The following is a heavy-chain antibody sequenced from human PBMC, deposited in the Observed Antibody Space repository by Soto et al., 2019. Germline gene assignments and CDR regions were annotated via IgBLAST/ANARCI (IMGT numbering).Heavy chain of an antibody. D-gene: IGHD5-12*01. CDR3: ARVQRRWLNSDY. CDR2: INHSGST. CDR1: GWSFSGYY. V-gene: IGHV4-34*01. Sequence: PSEPLSLTCAVYGWSFSGYYCSWIRQPPGKGPEWIGAINHSGSTNQNPSHKSRVTIPVDTSKNQFSLKLRSMTAADTAVYFCARVQRRWLNSDYWGQGTLVTVSS. J-gene: IGHJ4*02.